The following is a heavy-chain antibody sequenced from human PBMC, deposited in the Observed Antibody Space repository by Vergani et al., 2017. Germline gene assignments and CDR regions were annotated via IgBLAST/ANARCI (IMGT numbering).Heavy chain of an antibody. Sequence: QVQLQQWGAGLLKPSETLSLTCAVYGGSFSGYYWSWIRQPPGKGLEWIGEINHSGSTNYNPSLKSRVTISVDTSKNQFSLKLSSVTAADTAVYYCARGRGRRYCSGGSCYSGYYYYMDVWGKGTTVTVSS. CDR3: ARGRGRRYCSGGSCYSGYYYYMDV. CDR2: INHSGST. V-gene: IGHV4-34*01. CDR1: GGSFSGYY. D-gene: IGHD2-15*01. J-gene: IGHJ6*03.